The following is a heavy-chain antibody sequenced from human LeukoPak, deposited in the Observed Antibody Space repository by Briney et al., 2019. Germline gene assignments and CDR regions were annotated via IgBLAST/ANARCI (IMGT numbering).Heavy chain of an antibody. CDR1: GGSIRSDY. CDR3: ARLGRKTTVVPPDFDC. V-gene: IGHV4-59*01. D-gene: IGHD4-23*01. Sequence: SVTLSLTCTVSGGSIRSDYWSWVRQPPGKGLEWIGYIHYSGSTNYNASLKSRLTMSVDMSKNQFSLKLTSVTAADTAVYYCARLGRKTTVVPPDFDCWGQGTLVTVSS. J-gene: IGHJ4*02. CDR2: IHYSGST.